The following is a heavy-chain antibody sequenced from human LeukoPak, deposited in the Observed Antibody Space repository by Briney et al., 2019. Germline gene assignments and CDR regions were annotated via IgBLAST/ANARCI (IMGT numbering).Heavy chain of an antibody. V-gene: IGHV3-23*01. J-gene: IGHJ4*02. CDR1: GCTFSSYA. D-gene: IGHD6-13*01. CDR2: ISGSGGST. Sequence: GGSLRLSCAASGCTFSSYAMSWVRQAPGKGLEWVSAISGSGGSTYYADSVKGRFTISRDNSKNTLYLQMNSLRAEDTAVYYCAKDQQLVPTLFDYWGQGTLVTVSS. CDR3: AKDQQLVPTLFDY.